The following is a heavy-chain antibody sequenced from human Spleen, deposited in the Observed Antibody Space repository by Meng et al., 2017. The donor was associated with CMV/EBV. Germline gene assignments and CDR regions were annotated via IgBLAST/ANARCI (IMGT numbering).Heavy chain of an antibody. D-gene: IGHD3-3*01. CDR2: MNPNSGNT. Sequence: ASVKVSCKASGYTFTSYDINWVRQATGQGLEWMGWMNPNSGNTGYAQKFQGRVTMTRNTSTSTVYMELSSLRSEDTAVYYCARGRTIFGVVSYNYYYYGMDVWGQGTTVTVSS. CDR1: GYTFTSYD. J-gene: IGHJ6*02. CDR3: ARGRTIFGVVSYNYYYYGMDV. V-gene: IGHV1-8*01.